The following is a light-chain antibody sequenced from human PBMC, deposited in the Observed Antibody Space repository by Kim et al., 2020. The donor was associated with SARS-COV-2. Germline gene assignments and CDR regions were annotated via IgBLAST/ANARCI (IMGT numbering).Light chain of an antibody. J-gene: IGLJ1*01. V-gene: IGLV3-19*01. CDR2: GKN. Sequence: RWNKPKPEDAPIPVVYGKNSRSSGIPDQCSGSCAGIAAALTITGAQAEDEADYYCNPRDSSGSHCLFGAGTKVTVL. CDR3: NPRDSSGSHCL.